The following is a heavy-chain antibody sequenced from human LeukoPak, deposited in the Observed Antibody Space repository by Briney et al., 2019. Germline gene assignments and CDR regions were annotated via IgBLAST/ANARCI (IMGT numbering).Heavy chain of an antibody. CDR2: ISSSSSYI. D-gene: IGHD3-22*01. V-gene: IGHV3-21*01. CDR3: ARDSPMIVPFDAFDI. J-gene: IGHJ3*02. CDR1: GFTFSSYS. Sequence: GGSLRLSCAASGFTFSSYSVNWVRQAPGKGLEWVSSISSSSSYIYYADSVKGRFTISRDNAKNSLYLQMNSLRAEDTAVYYCARDSPMIVPFDAFDIWGQGTMVTVSS.